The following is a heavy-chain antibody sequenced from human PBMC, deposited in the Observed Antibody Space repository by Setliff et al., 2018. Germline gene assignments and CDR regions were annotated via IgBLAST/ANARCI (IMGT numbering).Heavy chain of an antibody. CDR1: GGSFSNYY. CDR3: RFWSGYYQNDY. Sequence: SETLSLTCTVYGGSFSNYYWSWIRQPPGKGLEWIGEINHSGSTNYNSSLTSRVTISVDTSKNQFSLKPSSVTAADTAVYYCRFWSGYYQNDYWGQGTLVTVS. J-gene: IGHJ4*02. V-gene: IGHV4-34*01. CDR2: INHSGST. D-gene: IGHD3-3*01.